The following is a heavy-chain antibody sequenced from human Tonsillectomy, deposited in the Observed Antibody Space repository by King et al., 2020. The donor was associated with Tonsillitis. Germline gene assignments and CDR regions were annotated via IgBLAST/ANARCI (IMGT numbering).Heavy chain of an antibody. D-gene: IGHD3-3*01. CDR2: IYWNDDK. Sequence: TLKESGPTLVKPTQTLTLTCTFSGFSLSTSGVGVGWIRQPPGKALECLALIYWNDDKRYIPSLKSRLTITKDTSQNQVVLTMTNMDPLDTATYYCAHSVTYYDFWSCYYCAFDIWGQGTMVTVSS. J-gene: IGHJ3*02. V-gene: IGHV2-5*01. CDR3: AHSVTYYDFWSCYYCAFDI. CDR1: GFSLSTSGVG.